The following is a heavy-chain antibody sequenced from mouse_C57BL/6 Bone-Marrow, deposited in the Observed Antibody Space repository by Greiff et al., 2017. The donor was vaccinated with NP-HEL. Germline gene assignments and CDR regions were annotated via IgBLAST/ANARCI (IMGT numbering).Heavy chain of an antibody. V-gene: IGHV7-1*01. J-gene: IGHJ3*01. D-gene: IGHD1-1*01. CDR1: GFTFSDFY. CDR2: SRNKANDYTT. CDR3: ARDALGGTTVPFAY. Sequence: EVKLMESGGGLVQSGRSLRLSCATSGFTFSDFYMEWVRQAPGKGLEWIAASRNKANDYTTEYSASVKGRLIVSRDTSQSILYLQMNALRAEDTAIYYCARDALGGTTVPFAYWGQGTLVTVSA.